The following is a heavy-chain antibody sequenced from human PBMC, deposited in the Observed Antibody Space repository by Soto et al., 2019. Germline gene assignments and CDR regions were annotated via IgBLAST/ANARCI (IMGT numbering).Heavy chain of an antibody. J-gene: IGHJ5*02. CDR1: GYSFTSYW. V-gene: IGHV5-51*01. Sequence: GESLKISCKGSGYSFTSYWIGWVRQMPGKGLEWMGIIYPGDSDTRYSPSFQGQVTISADKSISTAYLQWSSLKASDTAMYYCARQQYYYDSSGYPHWFDPWGQGTLVTVYS. D-gene: IGHD3-22*01. CDR2: IYPGDSDT. CDR3: ARQQYYYDSSGYPHWFDP.